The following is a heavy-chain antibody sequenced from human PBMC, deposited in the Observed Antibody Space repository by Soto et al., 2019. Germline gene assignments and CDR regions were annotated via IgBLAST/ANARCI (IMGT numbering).Heavy chain of an antibody. CDR3: TIAAVHYYHGMDV. CDR1: GFTFSNAW. D-gene: IGHD6-13*01. Sequence: PGGSLRLSCAASGFTFSNAWMNWVRQALGKGLEWVGRIKSKTDGGTTDYAAPVKGRFTISRDDSKNTLYLQMNSLKTEDTSVYYCTIAAVHYYHGMDVWCQTTTVTVFS. CDR2: IKSKTDGGTT. J-gene: IGHJ6*02. V-gene: IGHV3-15*07.